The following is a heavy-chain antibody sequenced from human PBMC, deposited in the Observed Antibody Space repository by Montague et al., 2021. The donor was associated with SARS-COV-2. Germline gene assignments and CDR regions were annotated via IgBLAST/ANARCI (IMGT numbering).Heavy chain of an antibody. Sequence: CAISGDSDGVKRVGWRWEGQTPERGPGWQGRRYYRPKRKSDYAPSVRGRLTVNPDASKNEFYLELNYVTPEDTAVYYCARNLVVHYWYGMDVWGQGTTVTVSS. CDR1: GDSDGVKRVG. D-gene: IGHD2-15*01. J-gene: IGHJ6*02. CDR3: ARNLVVHYWYGMDV. CDR2: RYYRPKRKS. V-gene: IGHV6-1*01.